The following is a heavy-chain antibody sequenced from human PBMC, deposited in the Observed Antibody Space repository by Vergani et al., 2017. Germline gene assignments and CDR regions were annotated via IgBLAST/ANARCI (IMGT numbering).Heavy chain of an antibody. D-gene: IGHD5-12*01. Sequence: EVQLLESGGGLVQPGGSLRLSCEASGFSFPGYAMSWVRQAPGKGLEWVSSVSGSSATPYYADSVKGRFTVSRDSSKRTQYLQMNSLRAEDTAVYYCAKDWGFAPDSTGVARGLIDYWGQGTLVIVSS. CDR1: GFSFPGYA. J-gene: IGHJ4*02. V-gene: IGHV3-23*01. CDR2: VSGSSATP. CDR3: AKDWGFAPDSTGVARGLIDY.